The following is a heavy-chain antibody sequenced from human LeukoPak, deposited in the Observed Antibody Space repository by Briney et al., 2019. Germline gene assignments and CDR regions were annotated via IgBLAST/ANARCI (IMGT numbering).Heavy chain of an antibody. CDR1: GGTFSSYA. V-gene: IGHV1-69*01. Sequence: GSSVTVTCKASGGTFSSYAISWVRQAPGQGLEWMGGILPIFGTANYAQKFQGRVTITADESTSTAYMELSSLRSEDTAVYYCARDPHNIVVVPAARSGAFDIWGQGTMVTVSS. CDR2: ILPIFGTA. D-gene: IGHD2-2*01. CDR3: ARDPHNIVVVPAARSGAFDI. J-gene: IGHJ3*02.